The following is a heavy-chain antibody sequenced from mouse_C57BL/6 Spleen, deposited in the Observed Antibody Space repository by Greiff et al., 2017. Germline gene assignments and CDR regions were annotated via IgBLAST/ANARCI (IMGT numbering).Heavy chain of an antibody. J-gene: IGHJ2*01. V-gene: IGHV5-4*01. CDR3: ARDGNYDYAGGYYFDY. D-gene: IGHD2-4*01. Sequence: EVKLVESGGGLVKPGGSLKLSCAASGFTFSSYAMSWVRQTPEKRLEWVATISDGGSYTYYPDNVKGRFTISRDNAKNNLYLQMRHLKSEDTAMYYCARDGNYDYAGGYYFDYWGQGTTLTVSS. CDR2: ISDGGSYT. CDR1: GFTFSSYA.